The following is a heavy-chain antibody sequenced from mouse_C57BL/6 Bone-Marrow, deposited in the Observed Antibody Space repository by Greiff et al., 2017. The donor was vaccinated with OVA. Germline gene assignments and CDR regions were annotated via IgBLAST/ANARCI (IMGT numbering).Heavy chain of an antibody. V-gene: IGHV1-78*01. CDR3: ARYDYDRPWYVDV. Sequence: VQLQQSDAELVKPGASVKISCKVSGYTFTDHTIHWMKQRPEQGLEWIGYIYPRDGSTKYNEKFKGKATLTADKSSSTAYMQLNSLTSEDSAVYVSARYDYDRPWYVDVWGTGTTVTVSS. J-gene: IGHJ1*03. CDR1: GYTFTDHT. D-gene: IGHD2-4*01. CDR2: IYPRDGST.